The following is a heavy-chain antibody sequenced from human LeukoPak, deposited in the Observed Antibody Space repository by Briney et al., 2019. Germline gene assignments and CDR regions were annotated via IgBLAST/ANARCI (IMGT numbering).Heavy chain of an antibody. CDR3: TTDWRWLGLVTHWDWYFDL. CDR1: GGTFSSYA. J-gene: IGHJ2*01. V-gene: IGHV1-69*13. D-gene: IGHD5-24*01. Sequence: SVKVSCKASGGTFSSYAISWVRQAPGQGLEWMGGIIPIFGTANYAQKFQGRVTITADESTSTAYMELSSLRSEDTAVYYCTTDWRWLGLVTHWDWYFDLWGRGTLVTVSS. CDR2: IIPIFGTA.